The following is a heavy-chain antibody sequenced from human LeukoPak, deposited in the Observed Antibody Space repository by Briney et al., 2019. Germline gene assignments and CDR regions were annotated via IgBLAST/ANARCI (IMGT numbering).Heavy chain of an antibody. J-gene: IGHJ4*02. CDR3: AREYASGTFD. CDR2: VDANGRTT. Sequence: PGGSLRLSCAASGFTFSSYAMSWVRQAPGKGLEYVSAVDANGRTTYYADSVKGRFTISRDDSKNTLYLQMNSLRAEDTAVYFCAREYASGTFDWGQGTLVTVSS. D-gene: IGHD2-2*01. V-gene: IGHV3-64*04. CDR1: GFTFSSYA.